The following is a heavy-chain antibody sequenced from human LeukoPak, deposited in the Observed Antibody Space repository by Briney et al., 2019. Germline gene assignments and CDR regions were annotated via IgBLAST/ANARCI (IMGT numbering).Heavy chain of an antibody. D-gene: IGHD6-6*01. CDR2: INHSGST. J-gene: IGHJ5*02. CDR3: ARAIAARGKNWFDP. V-gene: IGHV4-34*01. CDR1: GGSFSGYY. Sequence: PSETLSLTCAVYGGSFSGYYWSWIRQPPGKGLEWIGEINHSGSTNYNPSLKSRVTISVDTSKNQFSLKLSSVTAADTAVYYCARAIAARGKNWFDPWGQGTLVTVSS.